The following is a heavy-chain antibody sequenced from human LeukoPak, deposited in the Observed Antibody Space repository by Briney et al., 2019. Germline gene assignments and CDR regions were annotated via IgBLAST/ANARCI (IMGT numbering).Heavy chain of an antibody. CDR1: GGSISSHY. Sequence: SETLSLTCTVSGGSISSHYWGWIRQPAGKELEWIGRMSASGGTNYNPSLKSRVTMSVDTSKNQFSLNLTSVTAADTALYYCARARQPDRGLDYWGQGTVVTVSS. J-gene: IGHJ4*02. CDR2: MSASGGT. V-gene: IGHV4-4*07. CDR3: ARARQPDRGLDY.